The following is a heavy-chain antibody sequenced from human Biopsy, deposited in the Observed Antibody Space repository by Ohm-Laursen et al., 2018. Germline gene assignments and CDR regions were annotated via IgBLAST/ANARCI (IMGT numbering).Heavy chain of an antibody. V-gene: IGHV3-73*01. D-gene: IGHD3-10*01. Sequence: GSLRLSCTASGFTFSASAVHWVRQAPWKGLEWVGRIRSKAKSYATAYAASVTGRFTISRDDSKNTTYLQMNSLKTEDTAVYYCTLEGAGFDNWGQGTLVTVSS. CDR1: GFTFSASA. CDR2: IRSKAKSYAT. J-gene: IGHJ4*02. CDR3: TLEGAGFDN.